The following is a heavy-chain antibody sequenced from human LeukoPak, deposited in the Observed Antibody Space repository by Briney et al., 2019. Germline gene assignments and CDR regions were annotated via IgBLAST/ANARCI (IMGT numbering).Heavy chain of an antibody. Sequence: SETLSLTCTVSGGSISSSSYYWGWIRQPPGKGLEWIGSIYYSGSTYYNPSLKSRVTISVDTSKNQFSLKLSSVTATDTAVYYCARHVRSNYLLSYLDYWGQGTLVTVSS. CDR3: ARHVRSNYLLSYLDY. J-gene: IGHJ4*02. V-gene: IGHV4-39*01. D-gene: IGHD4-11*01. CDR1: GGSISSSSYY. CDR2: IYYSGST.